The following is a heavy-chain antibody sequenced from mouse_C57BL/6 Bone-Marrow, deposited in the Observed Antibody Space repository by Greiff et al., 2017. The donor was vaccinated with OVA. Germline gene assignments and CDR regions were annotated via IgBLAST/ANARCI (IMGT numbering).Heavy chain of an antibody. V-gene: IGHV5-4*01. Sequence: DVHLVESGGGLVKPGGSLKLSCAASGFTFSSYAMSWVRQTPEKRLEWVATISDGGSYTYYPDNVKGRFTISRDNAKNNLYLQMSHLKSEDTAMYYCAREGIFYFDYWGQGTTLTVSS. CDR3: AREGIFYFDY. J-gene: IGHJ2*01. CDR2: ISDGGSYT. CDR1: GFTFSSYA.